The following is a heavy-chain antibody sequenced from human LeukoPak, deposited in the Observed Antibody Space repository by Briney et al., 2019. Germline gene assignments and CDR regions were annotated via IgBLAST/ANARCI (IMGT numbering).Heavy chain of an antibody. D-gene: IGHD1-26*01. CDR2: ISSSSSYI. CDR1: GFTFSSYS. CDR3: ARDKWELQAFDY. V-gene: IGHV3-21*01. J-gene: IGHJ4*02. Sequence: KTGGSLRLSCAASGFTFSSYSMNWVRQAPGKGLEWVSSISSSSSYIYYADSVKGRFTISRDNAKNSLYLQMNSLRAEDTAVYYCARDKWELQAFDYWGQGTLVTVSS.